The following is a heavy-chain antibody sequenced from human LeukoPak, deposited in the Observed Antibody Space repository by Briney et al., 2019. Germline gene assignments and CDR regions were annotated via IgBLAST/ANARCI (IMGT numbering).Heavy chain of an antibody. Sequence: SETLSLTCTVSGGSISSGGYYWSWIRLHPGKGLEWIGYIYYSGSTYYNPSLKSRVTISVDTSKNQISLKLSSVTAADTAVYYCARVYGDYSYNWFDPWGQGTLVTVSS. CDR2: IYYSGST. D-gene: IGHD4-17*01. CDR1: GGSISSGGYY. CDR3: ARVYGDYSYNWFDP. V-gene: IGHV4-31*03. J-gene: IGHJ5*02.